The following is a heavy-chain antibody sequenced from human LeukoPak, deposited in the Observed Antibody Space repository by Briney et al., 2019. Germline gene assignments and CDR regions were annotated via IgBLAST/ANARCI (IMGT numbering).Heavy chain of an antibody. D-gene: IGHD2-15*01. J-gene: IGHJ4*02. CDR1: GGSFSGYY. V-gene: IGHV4-34*01. CDR2: INHSGST. Sequence: SETLSLTCAVYGGSFSGYYWSWIRQPPGKGLEWIGEINHSGSTNYNPSLKSRVTISVDTSKNQFSLKLSSVTAADTAVYYCASEVVAAILDYWGQGTLVTVSS. CDR3: ASEVVAAILDY.